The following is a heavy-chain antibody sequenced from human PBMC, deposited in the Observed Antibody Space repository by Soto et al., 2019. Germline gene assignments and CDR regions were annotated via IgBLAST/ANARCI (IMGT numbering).Heavy chain of an antibody. CDR2: IYWDDDK. J-gene: IGHJ4*02. CDR3: AHSGPGGVVVVAATGRFDY. D-gene: IGHD2-15*01. V-gene: IGHV2-5*02. CDR1: GFSLSTSGVG. Sequence: QITLKESGPPLVNPTQTLTLTCTFSGFSLSTSGVGVGWIRQPPGKALEWLALIYWDDDKRYSPSLKSRLTITKDTSKNQVVLTMTNMDPVDTATYYCAHSGPGGVVVVAATGRFDYWGQGTLVTVSS.